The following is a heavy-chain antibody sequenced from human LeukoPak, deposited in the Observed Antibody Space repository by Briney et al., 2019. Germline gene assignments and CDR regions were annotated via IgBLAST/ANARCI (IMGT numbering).Heavy chain of an antibody. J-gene: IGHJ4*02. V-gene: IGHV3-23*01. CDR2: ISGSDST. CDR1: GFTFSNYA. D-gene: IGHD5-12*01. CDR3: AKAEVGGWLRFDY. Sequence: GGSLRLSCAASGFTFSNYAMSWVRQAPGKGLEWVSTISGSDSTYYPDSVKGRFTICRDNSKNTLYLQMNSLRAEDMAVYYCAKAEVGGWLRFDYWGKGTLVTVS.